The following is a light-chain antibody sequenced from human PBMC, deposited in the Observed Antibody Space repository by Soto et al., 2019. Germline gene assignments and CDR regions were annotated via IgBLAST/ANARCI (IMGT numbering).Light chain of an antibody. CDR2: GAS. Sequence: EIVMTQSPATLSVSPGERATLSCRANQGVRGNLAWYQQKPGQAPRLLIYGASTRATGVPARFSGSGSGTEFTLTITRLEPEDSAVYFCQHYGYSQWTFGQGTKVDIK. J-gene: IGKJ1*01. V-gene: IGKV3-15*01. CDR3: QHYGYSQWT. CDR1: QGVRGN.